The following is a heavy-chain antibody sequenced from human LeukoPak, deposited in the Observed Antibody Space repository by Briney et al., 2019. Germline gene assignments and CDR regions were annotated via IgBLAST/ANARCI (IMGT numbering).Heavy chain of an antibody. CDR2: IKGSGGST. Sequence: GVPLRLSCTPSGFTFSSYAMSWVRQSPGEGLECVSAIKGSGGSTYYADSVRGRFTISRDNSKNTLYLQMNSLRAEDTAVYYCAKDIRRYSSGDYWGQGTLVTVSS. D-gene: IGHD6-25*01. CDR3: AKDIRRYSSGDY. V-gene: IGHV3-23*01. CDR1: GFTFSSYA. J-gene: IGHJ4*02.